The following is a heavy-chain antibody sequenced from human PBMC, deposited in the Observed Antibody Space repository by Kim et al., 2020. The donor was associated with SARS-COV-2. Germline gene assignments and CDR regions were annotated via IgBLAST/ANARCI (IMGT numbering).Heavy chain of an antibody. J-gene: IGHJ5*02. CDR3: ARGLANYL. V-gene: IGHV3-21*01. Sequence: SSYIYYADSEKGRVTISRDNAKNSLYLQMNSLRAEDTAVYYCARGLANYLWGQGTLVTVSS. CDR2: SSYI. D-gene: IGHD1-7*01.